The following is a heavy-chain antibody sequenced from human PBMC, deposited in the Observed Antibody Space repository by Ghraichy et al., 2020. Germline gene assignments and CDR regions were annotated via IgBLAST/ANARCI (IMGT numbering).Heavy chain of an antibody. CDR1: GGSISSSRYF. D-gene: IGHD2-15*01. V-gene: IGHV4-39*01. CDR3: ARHDYCSGGNCVLSHSDYGMDV. CDR2: IYYSGST. J-gene: IGHJ6*02. Sequence: SCSVSGGSISSSRYFWGWIRQPPGKGLEWIGTIYYSGSTYYNQSLKSRVTISVDTSKNQFSLKLRSVTAADTAVYYCARHDYCSGGNCVLSHSDYGMDVWGQGTSVTVSS.